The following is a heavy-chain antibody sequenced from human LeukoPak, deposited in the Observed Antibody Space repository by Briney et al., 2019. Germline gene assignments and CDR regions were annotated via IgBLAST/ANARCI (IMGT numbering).Heavy chain of an antibody. Sequence: PGGSLRLSCVASGFAFTNYGMMWVHQAPGKGLVWVSYINNDGRSTTYADSVKGRFTISRDNAKNTLYLQMNSLRDDDTAMYYCARNYNGMSYWGQGTLVIVSS. V-gene: IGHV3-74*01. D-gene: IGHD1-26*01. CDR1: GFAFTNYG. J-gene: IGHJ4*02. CDR3: ARNYNGMSY. CDR2: INNDGRST.